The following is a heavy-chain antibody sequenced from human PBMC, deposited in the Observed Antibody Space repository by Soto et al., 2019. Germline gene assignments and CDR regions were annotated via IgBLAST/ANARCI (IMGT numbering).Heavy chain of an antibody. Sequence: TKTVSGGSISSYYWSWIRQPPGKELEWIGYIYYSGSTNYNPSLKSRVTISVDTSKNQFSLKLSSVTAEDTAVYYCARMGPLYATTYWFFDLWGRGTLVPVSS. J-gene: IGHJ2*01. V-gene: IGHV4-59*01. CDR3: ARMGPLYATTYWFFDL. CDR1: GGSISSYY. CDR2: IYYSGST. D-gene: IGHD2-8*01.